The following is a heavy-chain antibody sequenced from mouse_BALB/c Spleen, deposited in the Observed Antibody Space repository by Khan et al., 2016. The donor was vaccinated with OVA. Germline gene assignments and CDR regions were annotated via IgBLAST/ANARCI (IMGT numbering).Heavy chain of an antibody. D-gene: IGHD2-10*01. V-gene: IGHV2-6-1*01. Sequence: VQLQESGPGLVAPSQSLSITCTISGFSLTNYGVHWVRQPPGKGLEWLVVIWSDGTTTYDSALKSRLTISKDNSKSQVFLKMDSLQTDDTVMYACARQPYFHYYVMDYWGQGTSVTVSS. J-gene: IGHJ4*01. CDR3: ARQPYFHYYVMDY. CDR1: GFSLTNYG. CDR2: IWSDGTT.